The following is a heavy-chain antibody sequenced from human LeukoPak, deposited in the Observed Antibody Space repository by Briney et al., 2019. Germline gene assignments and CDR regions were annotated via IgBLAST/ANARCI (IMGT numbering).Heavy chain of an antibody. CDR1: GGSFSGYY. CDR3: ASLRSTSI. J-gene: IGHJ4*02. D-gene: IGHD2-2*01. CDR2: INHSGST. V-gene: IGHV4-34*01. Sequence: SETLSLTCAVYGGSFSGYYWSWIRQPPGKGLEWIGEINHSGSTNYNPSLKSRVTISVDTSKNQFSLKLSSVTAADTAVYYCASLRSTSIWGQGTPVTVSS.